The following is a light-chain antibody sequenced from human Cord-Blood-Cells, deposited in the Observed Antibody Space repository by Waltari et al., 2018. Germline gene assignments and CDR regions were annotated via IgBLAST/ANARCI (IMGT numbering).Light chain of an antibody. Sequence: QSALTQPASVSGSPGQSITISCTGTSSDVGSYNFVSWYQQHPGKAPKLMIYEGSKRPWGVTSRFSGSNADTTAFLTTAVLQDEDEDDYYCCYYASSSTWVFGGGTKLTVL. CDR2: EGS. J-gene: IGLJ3*02. CDR1: SSDVGSYNF. CDR3: CYYASSSTWV. V-gene: IGLV2-23*01.